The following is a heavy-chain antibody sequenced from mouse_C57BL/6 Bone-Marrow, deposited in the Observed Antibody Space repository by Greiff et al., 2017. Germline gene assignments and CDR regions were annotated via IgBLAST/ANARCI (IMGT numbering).Heavy chain of an antibody. V-gene: IGHV1-81*01. J-gene: IGHJ2*01. Sequence: QVQLQQSGAELARPGASVKLSCKASGYTFTSYGISWVKQRPGQGLEWIGEIYPRSGNTYYNEKFKGKATLTADKSSSTAYMELRSLTSEDSAVYVCARDGDDYDVDYWGQGTTLTVSA. CDR3: ARDGDDYDVDY. CDR1: GYTFTSYG. CDR2: IYPRSGNT. D-gene: IGHD2-4*01.